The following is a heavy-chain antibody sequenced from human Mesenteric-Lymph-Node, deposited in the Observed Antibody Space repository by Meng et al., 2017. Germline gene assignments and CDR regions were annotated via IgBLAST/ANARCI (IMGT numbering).Heavy chain of an antibody. V-gene: IGHV4-30-4*01. CDR1: GGSISSGDYY. CDR2: IYYSGST. Sequence: QVQLQESGPGLVKPSQTLSLTCTVSGGSISSGDYYWSWIRQPPGKGLEWIGCIYYSGSTYYNPSLKSRVTISVDTSKNHFSLNLTSVTAADAVVYYCARFSSAKTGPDYWGQGTLVTVSS. J-gene: IGHJ4*02. CDR3: ARFSSAKTGPDY.